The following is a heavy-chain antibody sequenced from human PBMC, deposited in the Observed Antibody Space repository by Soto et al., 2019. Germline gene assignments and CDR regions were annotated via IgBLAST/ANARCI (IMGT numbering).Heavy chain of an antibody. J-gene: IGHJ6*02. CDR1: GFTFSSYD. CDR2: ITTSGTTI. Sequence: GGSLRLSCAASGFTFSSYDMNWVRQTPGKGLEWVSYITTSGTTIYYADSVKGRFTISRDNAKNSLYLQMNSLRAEDTAVYYCARYIVGYQAGLDVWGQGTTVTVS. CDR3: ARYIVGYQAGLDV. V-gene: IGHV3-48*03. D-gene: IGHD5-12*01.